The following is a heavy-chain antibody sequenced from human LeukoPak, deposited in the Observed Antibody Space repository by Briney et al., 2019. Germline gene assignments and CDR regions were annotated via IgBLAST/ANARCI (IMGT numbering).Heavy chain of an antibody. V-gene: IGHV3-11*04. CDR1: GFTFSDYY. CDR2: ISSSCSTI. D-gene: IGHD6-19*01. CDR3: ARSSSGWYNY. Sequence: GGSLRLXCAASGFTFSDYYMSWIRQAPGKGLEWVSYISSSCSTIYYADSVKGRFTISRDNAKYSLYLKMNSPRAEDRDVYYCARSSSGWYNYWGQGTLVTVSS. J-gene: IGHJ4*02.